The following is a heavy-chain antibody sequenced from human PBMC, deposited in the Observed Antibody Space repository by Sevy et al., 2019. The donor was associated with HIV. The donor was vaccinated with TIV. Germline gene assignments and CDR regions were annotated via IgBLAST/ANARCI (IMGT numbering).Heavy chain of an antibody. CDR2: IKQDGSEK. D-gene: IGHD2-2*01. V-gene: IGHV3-7*01. CDR1: GFTFSSYW. J-gene: IGHJ6*02. CDR3: ARIMLGYCSSTSCYRPSGMDV. Sequence: GGSLRLSCAASGFTFSSYWMSWVRQAPGKGLEWVANIKQDGSEKYYVHSVKGRFTISRDNAKNSLYLQMNSLRAEDTAVYYCARIMLGYCSSTSCYRPSGMDVWGQGTTVTVSS.